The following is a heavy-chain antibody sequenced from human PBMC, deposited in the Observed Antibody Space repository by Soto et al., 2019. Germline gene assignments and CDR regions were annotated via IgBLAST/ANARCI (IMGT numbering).Heavy chain of an antibody. Sequence: HVQLVESGGGVVQPGRSLRLSCVASGFTLGRYAMHWVRQFPGRGLEWVAVISYTGANTYYVGSVRGRFTISRDNSKNTLYLQMNSLRAEDTAMYYCAKHMDDSGYFYVEGADHWGQGTLVTVSS. CDR1: GFTLGRYA. D-gene: IGHD3-22*01. CDR2: ISYTGANT. J-gene: IGHJ4*02. CDR3: AKHMDDSGYFYVEGADH. V-gene: IGHV3-30*18.